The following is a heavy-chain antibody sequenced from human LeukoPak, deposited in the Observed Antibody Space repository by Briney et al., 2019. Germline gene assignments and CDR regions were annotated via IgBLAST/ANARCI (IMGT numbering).Heavy chain of an antibody. CDR3: TTSAEYCGSASCYIGKD. V-gene: IGHV3-73*01. J-gene: IGHJ4*02. D-gene: IGHD2-2*02. CDR1: GFTFSGSV. CDR2: IRSKASSYAT. Sequence: GGSLRLSCAASGFTFSGSVMHWVRQASGKGLEWVGRIRSKASSYATAYAASVKGRFTISRDDSENTAYLQMNSLKTEDTAVYYCTTSAEYCGSASCYIGKDWGQGTLVTVSS.